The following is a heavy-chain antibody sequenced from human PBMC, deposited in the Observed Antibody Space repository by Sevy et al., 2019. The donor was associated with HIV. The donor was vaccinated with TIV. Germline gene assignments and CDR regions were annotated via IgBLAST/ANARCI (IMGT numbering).Heavy chain of an antibody. Sequence: GGSLRLSCAASGFTFSSYAMHWVRQAPGKGLEWVAVISYDGSNKYYADSVKGRFTISRENSKNTLYLQMNSLRAEDTAVYYCARDHYDSSGPTYYFDYWGQGTLVTVSS. V-gene: IGHV3-30-3*01. CDR2: ISYDGSNK. D-gene: IGHD3-22*01. CDR1: GFTFSSYA. CDR3: ARDHYDSSGPTYYFDY. J-gene: IGHJ4*02.